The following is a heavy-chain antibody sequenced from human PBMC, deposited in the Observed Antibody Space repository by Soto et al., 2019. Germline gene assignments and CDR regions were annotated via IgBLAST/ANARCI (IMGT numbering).Heavy chain of an antibody. D-gene: IGHD4-4*01. CDR2: MSDDGSDK. Sequence: QVQLVESGGGVVQPGRSLRLSCAASGFTVSRFAVHWVRQAPGKGLEWVAVMSDDGSDKNYGDSVQGRFTISRDNSKNTLYLQMNSLRGEDPAVYYCARDLFDYRTAGYGMDVWGQGTTVTVSS. CDR3: ARDLFDYRTAGYGMDV. J-gene: IGHJ6*02. CDR1: GFTVSRFA. V-gene: IGHV3-30-3*01.